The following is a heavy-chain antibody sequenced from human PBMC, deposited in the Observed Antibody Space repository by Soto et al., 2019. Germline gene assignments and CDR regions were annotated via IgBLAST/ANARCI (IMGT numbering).Heavy chain of an antibody. V-gene: IGHV4-4*02. CDR2: IFHSGST. D-gene: IGHD1-26*01. Sequence: PSETLSLTCGVSGGSIRSNNWWSWVRQPPGKGLEWIGEIFHSGSTNYNPSLKTRVTISVDKSKNQFSLKLSSVTAADTAVYYCARVYSGSYSDSWGQGTLVTVSS. J-gene: IGHJ4*02. CDR1: GGSIRSNNW. CDR3: ARVYSGSYSDS.